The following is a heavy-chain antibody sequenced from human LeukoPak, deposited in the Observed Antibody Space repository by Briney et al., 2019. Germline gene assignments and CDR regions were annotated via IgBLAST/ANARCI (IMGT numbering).Heavy chain of an antibody. Sequence: GGSLRLSCAASEFTISGYWMSWVRQAPGKGLEWVANIKQDGSEKFYVDSVKGRFTTSRDNAKNSVFLQLNSLRAEDTAVYYCARAPSSGYYFFDAFDIWGQGTMVTVSS. CDR3: ARAPSSGYYFFDAFDI. CDR1: EFTISGYW. J-gene: IGHJ3*02. D-gene: IGHD3-22*01. CDR2: IKQDGSEK. V-gene: IGHV3-7*05.